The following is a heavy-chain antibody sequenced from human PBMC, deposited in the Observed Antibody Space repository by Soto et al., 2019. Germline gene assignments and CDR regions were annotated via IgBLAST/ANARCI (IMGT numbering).Heavy chain of an antibody. Sequence: PGGSLRLSCAASGFTFSSYSMNWVRQAPGKGLEWVSSISSSSSYIYYADSVKGRFTISRDNAKNSLYLQMSSLRAEDTAVYYCARDNLGVVISGMDVWGQGTTVTVSS. V-gene: IGHV3-21*01. J-gene: IGHJ6*02. CDR2: ISSSSSYI. D-gene: IGHD3-3*01. CDR3: ARDNLGVVISGMDV. CDR1: GFTFSSYS.